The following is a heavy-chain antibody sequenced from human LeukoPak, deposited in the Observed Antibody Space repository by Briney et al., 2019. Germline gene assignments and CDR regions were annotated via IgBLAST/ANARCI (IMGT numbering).Heavy chain of an antibody. CDR1: GGSFSGYY. CDR3: AHYQLPPLDWFDP. J-gene: IGHJ5*02. V-gene: IGHV4-34*01. Sequence: SETLSLTCAVYGGSFSGYYWSWIRQPPGKGLGWIGEINHSGSTNYNPSLKSRVTISVDTSKNQFSLKLSSVTAADTAVYYCAHYQLPPLDWFDPWGQGTLVTVSS. CDR2: INHSGST. D-gene: IGHD2-2*01.